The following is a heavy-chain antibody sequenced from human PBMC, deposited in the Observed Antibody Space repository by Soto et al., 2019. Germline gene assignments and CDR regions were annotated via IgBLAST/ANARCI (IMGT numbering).Heavy chain of an antibody. J-gene: IGHJ4*02. V-gene: IGHV4-61*01. CDR1: GGSVSSGSYY. CDR3: ARDRNDFYGDLQYFDY. Sequence: PSETLSLTCTVSGGSVSSGSYYWSWIRQPPGKGLEWIGYIYYSGSTNYSPSLKSRVTISVDTSKNQFSLKLSSVTAADTAVYYCARDRNDFYGDLQYFDYWGQGTLVTVSS. D-gene: IGHD4-17*01. CDR2: IYYSGST.